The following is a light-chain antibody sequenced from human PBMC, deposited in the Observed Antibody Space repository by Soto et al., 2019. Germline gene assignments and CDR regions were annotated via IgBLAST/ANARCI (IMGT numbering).Light chain of an antibody. CDR2: DAS. J-gene: IGKJ4*01. Sequence: EIVFTQSPSTLSLSPGARATLSCRASQSVSSYLVWYQQKPGQAPRLLIYDASNRATGIPARFSGSGSGTDFTLTISSLEPEDFAVYYCQQRSNWPPVFGGGTKVDIK. V-gene: IGKV3-11*01. CDR3: QQRSNWPPV. CDR1: QSVSSY.